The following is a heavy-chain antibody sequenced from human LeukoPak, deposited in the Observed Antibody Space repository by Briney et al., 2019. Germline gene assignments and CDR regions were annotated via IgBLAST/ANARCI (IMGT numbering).Heavy chain of an antibody. CDR2: ISYDGSNK. Sequence: GGSLRLSCAASGFTFSSYSMNWVRQAPGKGLEWVAVISYDGSNKYYADSVKGRFTISRDNSKNTLYLQMNSLRAEDTAVYYCAKGLRGRKDAFDYWGQGTLVTVSS. J-gene: IGHJ4*02. CDR3: AKGLRGRKDAFDY. V-gene: IGHV3-30*18. D-gene: IGHD1-26*01. CDR1: GFTFSSYS.